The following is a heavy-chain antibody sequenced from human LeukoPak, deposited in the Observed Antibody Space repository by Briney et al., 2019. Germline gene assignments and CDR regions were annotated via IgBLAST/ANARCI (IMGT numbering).Heavy chain of an antibody. D-gene: IGHD3-10*01. J-gene: IGHJ4*02. CDR3: AREGYYYGSATDY. Sequence: ASVKVSCKASGYTFTSYDINWVRQATGQGLEWMGWMNPNSGNTGYAQKFQGRVTMTRNTSISTAYVELSSLRSEDTAVYYCAREGYYYGSATDYWGQGTLVTVSS. CDR2: MNPNSGNT. V-gene: IGHV1-8*01. CDR1: GYTFTSYD.